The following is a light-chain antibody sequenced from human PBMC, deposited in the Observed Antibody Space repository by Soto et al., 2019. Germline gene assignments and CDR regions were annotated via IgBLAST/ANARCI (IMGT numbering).Light chain of an antibody. J-gene: IGKJ2*01. CDR2: DAS. CDR1: QSVSSS. CDR3: QQRSNWPRLYT. V-gene: IGKV3-11*01. Sequence: EIVLTQSPVTLSLSPGDRATHSCRASQSVSSSLAWYQQKPGQAPRLLIYDASNRATGIPPRFSGSGSGTDFTLTISSLEPEDFAVYYCQQRSNWPRLYTFGQGTKLEIK.